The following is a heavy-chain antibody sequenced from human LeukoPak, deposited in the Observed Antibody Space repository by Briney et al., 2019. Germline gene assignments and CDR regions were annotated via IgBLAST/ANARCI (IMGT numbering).Heavy chain of an antibody. V-gene: IGHV4-34*01. D-gene: IGHD3-10*01. CDR1: GGSFSGYY. J-gene: IGHJ5*02. CDR2: INHSGST. Sequence: PSETLSLTCAVYGGSFSGYYWSWIRQPPGKGLEWIGEINHSGSTNYNPSLKSRVTISVDTSKDQFSLKLSSVTAAVTAVYYCARGLPGSDTMVRGVMKGWFDPWGQGTLVTVSS. CDR3: ARGLPGSDTMVRGVMKGWFDP.